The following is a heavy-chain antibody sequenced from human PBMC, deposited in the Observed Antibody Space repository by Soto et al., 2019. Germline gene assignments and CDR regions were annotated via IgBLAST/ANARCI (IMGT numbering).Heavy chain of an antibody. J-gene: IGHJ5*02. CDR1: GNTVPNYA. V-gene: IGHV1-3*01. CDR3: ARGIKYGAYSRWFDP. D-gene: IGHD4-17*01. Sequence: ASVKVSCKASGNTVPNYAIHWVRQAPGQGLEWLGWINADSGNTYYLQKFQGRVTLTWDTSVTTAYMELSSLRSEDTAVYFCARGIKYGAYSRWFDPWGQGTLVTVSS. CDR2: INADSGNT.